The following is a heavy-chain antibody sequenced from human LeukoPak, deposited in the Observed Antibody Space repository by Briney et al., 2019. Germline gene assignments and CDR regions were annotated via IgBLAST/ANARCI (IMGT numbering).Heavy chain of an antibody. J-gene: IGHJ4*02. Sequence: SETLSLTRTVSGGSISGSSYYWAWIRQPPGKGLEWIGSGFYSGSAYYNPSLKSRLTISVDTSKNQFSLDLSSVTAADTAVYYCARLRGAMTPVTSDFDYWGQGTLVTVSS. D-gene: IGHD4-17*01. V-gene: IGHV4-39*01. CDR3: ARLRGAMTPVTSDFDY. CDR2: GFYSGSA. CDR1: GGSISGSSYY.